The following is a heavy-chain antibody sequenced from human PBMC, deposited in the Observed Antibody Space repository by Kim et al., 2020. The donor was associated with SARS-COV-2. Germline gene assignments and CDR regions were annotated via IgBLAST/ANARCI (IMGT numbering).Heavy chain of an antibody. V-gene: IGHV4-4*07. CDR2: IYTSGST. CDR3: ARDLHKRTPYGERYFDL. Sequence: SETLSLTCTVSGGSISSYYWSWIRQPAGKGLEWIGRIYTSGSTNYNPSLKSRVTMSVDTSKNQFSLKLSSVTAADTAVYYCARDLHKRTPYGERYFDLWGRGTLVTVSS. CDR1: GGSISSYY. J-gene: IGHJ2*01. D-gene: IGHD1-1*01.